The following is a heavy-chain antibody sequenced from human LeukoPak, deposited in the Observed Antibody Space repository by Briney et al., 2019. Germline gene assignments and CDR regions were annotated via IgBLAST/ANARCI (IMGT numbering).Heavy chain of an antibody. CDR3: AREAYFYDSSDYYYHFDY. D-gene: IGHD3-22*01. CDR1: GYTFTNYY. CDR2: INPSGGST. J-gene: IGHJ4*02. V-gene: IGHV1-2*02. Sequence: ASVKVSCKASGYTFTNYYMHWVRQAPGQGLEWMGIINPSGGSTNYAQKFQGRVTMTRDTSISTAYMELSRLTSDDTAVYYCAREAYFYDSSDYYYHFDYWGQGTLVTVSS.